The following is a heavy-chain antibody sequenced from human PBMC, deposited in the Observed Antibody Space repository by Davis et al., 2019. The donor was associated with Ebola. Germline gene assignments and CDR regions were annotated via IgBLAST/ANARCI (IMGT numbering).Heavy chain of an antibody. J-gene: IGHJ6*02. CDR1: GFTFSSYW. CDR2: IKQDGSEK. Sequence: GESLKISCAASGFTFSSYWMSWVRQAPEKGLEWVANIKQDGSEKYYVDSVKGRFTISRDNAKNSLYQKMNSLRAEDTAVYYCARGGAAGTKLWSDYYCMDVWGQGTTVTVSS. V-gene: IGHV3-7*03. CDR3: ARGGAAGTKLWSDYYCMDV. D-gene: IGHD6-13*01.